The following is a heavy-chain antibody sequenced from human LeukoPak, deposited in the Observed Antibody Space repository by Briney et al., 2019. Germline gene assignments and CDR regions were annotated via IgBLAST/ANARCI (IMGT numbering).Heavy chain of an antibody. D-gene: IGHD3-22*01. CDR1: GFTFSSYG. Sequence: GGSLRLSCAASGFTFSSYGMHWVRQAPGKGLEWVAVIWYDGSNKCYADSVKGRFTISRDNSKNTLYLQMNSLRAEDTAVYYCAKDLTYYDSSVDYWGQGTLVTVSS. J-gene: IGHJ4*02. CDR3: AKDLTYYDSSVDY. V-gene: IGHV3-33*06. CDR2: IWYDGSNK.